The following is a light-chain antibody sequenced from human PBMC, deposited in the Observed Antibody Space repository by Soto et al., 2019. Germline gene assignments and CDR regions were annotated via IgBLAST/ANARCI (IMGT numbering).Light chain of an antibody. J-gene: IGKJ5*01. Sequence: EIVMTQSPATLSVSPGERATLSCRASQSVSSNLAWHQQRPGQAPRLLIYGASTRATGVPARFSGSGSGTDFTLTISRLEPEDFAVYYCQQYGGSPVTFGQGTRLEIK. V-gene: IGKV3D-15*01. CDR2: GAS. CDR3: QQYGGSPVT. CDR1: QSVSSN.